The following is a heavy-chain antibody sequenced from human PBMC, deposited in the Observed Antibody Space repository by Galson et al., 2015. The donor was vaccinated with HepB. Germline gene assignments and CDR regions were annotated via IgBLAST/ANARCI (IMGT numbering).Heavy chain of an antibody. J-gene: IGHJ4*02. CDR3: ARDPLDDFWSGPVG. V-gene: IGHV4-39*07. CDR2: IYYSGTT. Sequence: TFSSYARGWIRQPPGRGLEWIGRIYYSGTTYYNPSLKSRVTISIDTSKNQFSLKLSSVTAADTAVYYCARDPLDDFWSGPVGWGQGTLVTVSS. D-gene: IGHD3-3*01. CDR1: TFSSYA.